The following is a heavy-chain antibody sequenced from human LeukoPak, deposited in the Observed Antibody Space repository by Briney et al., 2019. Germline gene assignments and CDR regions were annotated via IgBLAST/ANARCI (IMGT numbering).Heavy chain of an antibody. CDR2: SSSSSSYI. V-gene: IGHV3-21*01. Sequence: GGSLRLSCAASGFTFSSYSMNWVRQAPGKGLEWVSSSSSSSSYIYYADSVKGRFTISRDNAKNSLYLQMNSPRAEDTAVYYCARRPSSGWPFDYWGQGTLVTVSS. CDR1: GFTFSSYS. CDR3: ARRPSSGWPFDY. D-gene: IGHD6-19*01. J-gene: IGHJ4*02.